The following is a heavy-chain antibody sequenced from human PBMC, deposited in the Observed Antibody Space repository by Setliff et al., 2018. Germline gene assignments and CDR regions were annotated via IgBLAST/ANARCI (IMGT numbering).Heavy chain of an antibody. Sequence: PGGSLRLSCAASGFTFSSYAITWVRQAPGKGLEWVSMISGSAQTTYYADSVKGLFTISRDNSKNTVYLDVNSLRAEDTAVYYCAKRGPYCSGGTCHYYFDYWGQGTLVTVSS. V-gene: IGHV3-23*01. CDR3: AKRGPYCSGGTCHYYFDY. J-gene: IGHJ4*02. CDR1: GFTFSSYA. CDR2: ISGSAQTT. D-gene: IGHD2-15*01.